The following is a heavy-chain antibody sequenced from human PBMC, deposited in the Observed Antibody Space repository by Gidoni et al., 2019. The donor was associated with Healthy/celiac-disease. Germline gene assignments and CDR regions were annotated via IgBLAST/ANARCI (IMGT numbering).Heavy chain of an antibody. D-gene: IGHD3-3*01. V-gene: IGHV1-18*01. CDR2: ISAYNGNT. CDR1: GYTFTSYG. CDR3: ARAGPHRDLEWLLRYYFDY. J-gene: IGHJ4*02. Sequence: QVQLVQSGAEVKKPGASVNVSCKASGYTFTSYGISWVRQAPGQGLEWMGWISAYNGNTNYAQKLKGRVTMTTDTSTSTAYMELRSLRSDDTAVYYCARAGPHRDLEWLLRYYFDYWGQGTLVTVSS.